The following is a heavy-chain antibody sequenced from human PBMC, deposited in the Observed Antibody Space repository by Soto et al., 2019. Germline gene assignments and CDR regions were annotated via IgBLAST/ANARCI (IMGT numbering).Heavy chain of an antibody. Sequence: QVQLVESGGGVVQPGRSLRLSCAASGFTFSNYGMHWVRQAPGKGLEWVAVISSDGSINYYADSVKGRFTISRDNSKNTLYLQMSSLRAEDTAVYYCAKDRPYTGGYWGQGILVTVSS. CDR2: ISSDGSIN. V-gene: IGHV3-30*18. D-gene: IGHD1-26*01. J-gene: IGHJ4*02. CDR1: GFTFSNYG. CDR3: AKDRPYTGGY.